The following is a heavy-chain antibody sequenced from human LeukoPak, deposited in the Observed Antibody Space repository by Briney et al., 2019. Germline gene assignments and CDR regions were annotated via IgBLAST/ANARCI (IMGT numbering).Heavy chain of an antibody. V-gene: IGHV3-21*01. Sequence: GGSLRLSCAASGFTFSSYSLNWVRQAPGKGLEWVSSISSTTTNIFYADSVKGRFTISRDNAKNSLSLQMNSLRAEDTAVYYCARDVAPDYGDYSDTVMVHDAFDIWGQGTMVTVSS. CDR1: GFTFSSYS. J-gene: IGHJ3*02. CDR2: ISSTTTNI. D-gene: IGHD4-17*01. CDR3: ARDVAPDYGDYSDTVMVHDAFDI.